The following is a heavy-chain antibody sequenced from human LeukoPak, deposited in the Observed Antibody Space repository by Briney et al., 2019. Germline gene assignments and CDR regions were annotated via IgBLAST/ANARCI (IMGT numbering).Heavy chain of an antibody. CDR2: IYHSGTT. Sequence: PSGTLSLTCSVSGGSISNNNWWSWVRQSPGKGLEWIGNIYHSGTTHYNPSLKSRATTSVDKLKNQVSLKLNSVTAADTAVYYCAIKPPSGWFGTGWLDPWGQGTLVTVSS. CDR1: GGSISNNNW. V-gene: IGHV4-4*02. CDR3: AIKPPSGWFGTGWLDP. J-gene: IGHJ5*02. D-gene: IGHD3-10*01.